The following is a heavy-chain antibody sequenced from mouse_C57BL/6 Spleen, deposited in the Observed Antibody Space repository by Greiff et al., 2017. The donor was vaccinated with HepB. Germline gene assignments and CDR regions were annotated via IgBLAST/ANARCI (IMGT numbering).Heavy chain of an antibody. CDR3: ARNGFYYGSSYDYAMDY. D-gene: IGHD1-1*01. J-gene: IGHJ4*01. CDR2: INPYNGGT. V-gene: IGHV1-19*01. CDR1: GYTFTDYY. Sequence: VQLQQSGPVLVKPGASVKMSCKASGYTFTDYYMNWVKQSHGKSLEWIGVINPYNGGTSYNQKFKGKATLTVDKSSSTAYMELNSLTSEDSAVYYCARNGFYYGSSYDYAMDYWGQGTSVTVSS.